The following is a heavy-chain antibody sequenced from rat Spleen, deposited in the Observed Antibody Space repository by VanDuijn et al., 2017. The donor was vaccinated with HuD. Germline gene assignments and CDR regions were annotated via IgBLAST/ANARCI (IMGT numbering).Heavy chain of an antibody. Sequence: EVQLVESGGGLVQPGRSLKLSCAASGFTFSDYNMAWVRQAPKKGLELVATIIYDGSRTYYRDSVKGRFTISRDNAKSTLYLQMDSLRSEDTATYYCARHGEQLGFDYWGQGVMVTVSS. CDR3: ARHGEQLGFDY. J-gene: IGHJ2*01. D-gene: IGHD1-10*01. CDR1: GFTFSDYN. CDR2: IIYDGSRT. V-gene: IGHV5-7*01.